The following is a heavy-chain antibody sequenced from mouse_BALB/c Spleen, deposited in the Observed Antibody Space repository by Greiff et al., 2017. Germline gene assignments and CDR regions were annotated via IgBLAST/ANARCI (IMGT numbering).Heavy chain of an antibody. Sequence: VQLKESGGGLVKPGGSLKLSCAASGFTFSSYAMSWVRQTPEKRLEWVASISSGGSTYYPDSVKGRFTISRDNARNILYLQMSSLRSEDTAMYYCASYGYAMDYWGQGTSVTVSS. CDR1: GFTFSSYA. CDR3: ASYGYAMDY. V-gene: IGHV5-6-5*01. J-gene: IGHJ4*01. D-gene: IGHD1-1*01. CDR2: ISSGGST.